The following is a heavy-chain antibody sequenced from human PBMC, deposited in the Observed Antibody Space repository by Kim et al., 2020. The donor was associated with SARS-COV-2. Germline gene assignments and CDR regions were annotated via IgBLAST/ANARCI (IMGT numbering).Heavy chain of an antibody. CDR1: GFTFSSYA. Sequence: GGSLRLSCAASGFTFSSYAMSWVRQAPGKGLEWVSAISGSGGSTYYADSVKGRFTISRDNSKNTLYLQMNSLRAEDTAVYYCAKVGERITIFGVVIPNWFDPWGQGTLVTVSS. D-gene: IGHD3-3*01. CDR3: AKVGERITIFGVVIPNWFDP. CDR2: ISGSGGST. J-gene: IGHJ5*02. V-gene: IGHV3-23*01.